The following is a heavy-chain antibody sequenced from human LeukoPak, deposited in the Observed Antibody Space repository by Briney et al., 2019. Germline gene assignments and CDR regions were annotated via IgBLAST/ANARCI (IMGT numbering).Heavy chain of an antibody. CDR3: ARASMRMTTAGLVDY. J-gene: IGHJ4*02. V-gene: IGHV3-21*04. CDR2: ISSSSSYI. CDR1: GFTFSTYT. D-gene: IGHD6-13*01. Sequence: GGSLRLSCASSGFTFSTYTMNWIRQAPGKGVEWVASISSSSSYIYYADSVKGRLTTSSDNDKHSQYLQMHSLSAEDTAVYYCARASMRMTTAGLVDYWRQGTLV.